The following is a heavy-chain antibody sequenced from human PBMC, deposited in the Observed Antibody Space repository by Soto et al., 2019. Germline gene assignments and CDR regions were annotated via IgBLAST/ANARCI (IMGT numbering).Heavy chain of an antibody. CDR3: ARDSGSRWIDY. D-gene: IGHD6-13*01. CDR2: ISYDGSNK. Sequence: QVQLVESGGGVVQPGRSLRLSCAASGFTFSSYAMHWVRQAPGKGLEWVAVISYDGSNKYYADSVKGRFTISRDNSKNTRYLQMNSLRAEDTAVYYCARDSGSRWIDYWGQGTLVTVSS. J-gene: IGHJ4*02. CDR1: GFTFSSYA. V-gene: IGHV3-30-3*01.